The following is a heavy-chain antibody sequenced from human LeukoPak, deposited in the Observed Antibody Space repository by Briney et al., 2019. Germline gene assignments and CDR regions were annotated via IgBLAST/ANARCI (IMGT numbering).Heavy chain of an antibody. D-gene: IGHD3-3*01. J-gene: IGHJ4*02. CDR1: GFTFSSYA. CDR2: IYSGGST. V-gene: IGHV3-53*01. Sequence: GGSLRLSCAASGFTFSSYAMSWVRQAPGKGLEWVSVIYSGGSTYYADSVKGRFTISRDNSKNTLYLQMNSLRAEDTAVYYCARAPSELRFLEWSLYFDYWGQGTLVTVSS. CDR3: ARAPSELRFLEWSLYFDY.